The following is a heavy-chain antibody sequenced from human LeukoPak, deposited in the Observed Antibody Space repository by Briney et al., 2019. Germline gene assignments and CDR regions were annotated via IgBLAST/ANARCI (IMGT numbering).Heavy chain of an antibody. Sequence: PSETLSLTCTVSRGSISSSGCYWSWLRQHPGKGLEWLGYIYYIVITYYNPSLKSRLATSVDTSTNQFSLKLSSVTVADTAVYYCAREKYYYDSSGYYQSHFDYWGQGTLVTVSS. CDR1: RGSISSSGCY. CDR2: IYYIVIT. D-gene: IGHD3-22*01. CDR3: AREKYYYDSSGYYQSHFDY. V-gene: IGHV4-31*03. J-gene: IGHJ4*02.